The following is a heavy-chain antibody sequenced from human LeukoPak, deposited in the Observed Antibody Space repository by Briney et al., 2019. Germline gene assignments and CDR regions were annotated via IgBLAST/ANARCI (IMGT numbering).Heavy chain of an antibody. CDR2: IYHSGST. J-gene: IGHJ4*02. D-gene: IGHD6-13*01. CDR1: GGSISSGGYY. V-gene: IGHV4-30-2*01. CDR3: ARDSRVAATGIDY. Sequence: PSQTLSLTCTVSGGSISSGGYYWSWIRQPPGKGLEWIGYIYHSGSTYYNPSLKSRVTISVDRSKNQFSLKLSSVTAADTAVYYCARDSRVAATGIDYWGQGTLVTVSS.